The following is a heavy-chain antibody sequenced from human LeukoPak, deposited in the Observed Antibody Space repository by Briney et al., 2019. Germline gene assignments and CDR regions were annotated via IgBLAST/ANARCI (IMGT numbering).Heavy chain of an antibody. Sequence: GASVKVFCKASGYTFTGYYMHWERQAPGQGLEWMGWINPNSGGTNYAQKFQGRVTMTRDTSISTAYMELSRLRSDDTAVYYCARIGGYCSSTSCFTWGQGTLVTVSS. CDR2: INPNSGGT. J-gene: IGHJ5*02. D-gene: IGHD2-2*01. V-gene: IGHV1-2*02. CDR3: ARIGGYCSSTSCFT. CDR1: GYTFTGYY.